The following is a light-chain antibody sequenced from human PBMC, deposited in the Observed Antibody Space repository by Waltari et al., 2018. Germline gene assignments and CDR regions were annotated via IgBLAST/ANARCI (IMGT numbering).Light chain of an antibody. CDR2: DVS. CDR1: SHDIGGYVS. J-gene: IGLJ1*01. CDR3: FAYAGTYTYL. V-gene: IGLV2-11*01. Sequence: QSALTQPRSVSASPGQSVTISCTETSHDIGGYVSVPWYQQYPGRAPRLLIFDVSQRPSGVPDRFSGSKSGTKASLTISGLQSDDEADYYCFAYAGTYTYLFGTGTRVTVL.